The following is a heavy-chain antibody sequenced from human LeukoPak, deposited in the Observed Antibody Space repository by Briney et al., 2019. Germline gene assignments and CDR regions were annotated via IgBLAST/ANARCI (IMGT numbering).Heavy chain of an antibody. V-gene: IGHV4-34*01. J-gene: IGHJ4*02. CDR3: ARAWLLLVKLFDY. CDR2: INHSGST. CDR1: GGSFSGYY. D-gene: IGHD3-22*01. Sequence: SETLSLTCAVYGGSFSGYYWSWIRQPPGKGLEWIGEINHSGSTNYNPSLKSRVTISVDTSKNQFSLKLSSVTAADTAVYYCARAWLLLVKLFDYWGQGTLXTVSS.